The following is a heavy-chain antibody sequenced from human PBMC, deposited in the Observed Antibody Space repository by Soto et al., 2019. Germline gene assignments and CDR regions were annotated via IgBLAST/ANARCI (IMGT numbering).Heavy chain of an antibody. V-gene: IGHV4-30-2*01. J-gene: IGHJ5*02. CDR2: MYHTGTT. Sequence: SETLSLTCTVSGGSISSGRYSWTWIRQPPGAGLEWIGHMYHTGTTYYNPSLKSRITMSVDTSKNHFSLKLSSVTAADTAVYFCARSYGSGNYYGVPSNWFDPWGQGILVTVSS. CDR3: ARSYGSGNYYGVPSNWFDP. CDR1: GGSISSGRYS. D-gene: IGHD3-10*01.